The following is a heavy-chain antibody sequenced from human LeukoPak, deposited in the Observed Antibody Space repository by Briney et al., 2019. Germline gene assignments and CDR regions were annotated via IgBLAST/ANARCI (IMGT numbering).Heavy chain of an antibody. D-gene: IGHD3-22*01. Sequence: SETLSLTCTVSGGSISSYYWSWIRQPPGKGLEWIGYIYYSGSTNYNPSLKSRVTISVDTSNNQFSLKLSSVTAADTAVYYCATHYYYDSSSPGGYYFDYWGQGTLVTVSS. J-gene: IGHJ4*02. CDR3: ATHYYYDSSSPGGYYFDY. CDR1: GGSISSYY. V-gene: IGHV4-59*01. CDR2: IYYSGST.